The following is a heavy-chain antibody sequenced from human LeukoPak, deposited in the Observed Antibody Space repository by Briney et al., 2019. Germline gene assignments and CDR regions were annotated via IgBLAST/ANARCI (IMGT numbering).Heavy chain of an antibody. V-gene: IGHV4-34*01. J-gene: IGHJ1*01. Sequence: SETLSLTCAVYGGSFSGYYWSWIRQPPGKGLEWIGEINHSGSTNYNPSLKSRATISVDTSKNQFSLKLSSVTAADTAVYYCARGYYESGGYFPAYFQYWGQGTLVTVSS. D-gene: IGHD3-22*01. CDR3: ARGYYESGGYFPAYFQY. CDR1: GGSFSGYY. CDR2: INHSGST.